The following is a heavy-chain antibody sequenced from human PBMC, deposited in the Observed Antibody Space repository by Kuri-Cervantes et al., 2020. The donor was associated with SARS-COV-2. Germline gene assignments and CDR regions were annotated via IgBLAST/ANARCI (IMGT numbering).Heavy chain of an antibody. CDR3: ARRRDLYDFWSGYYPDWDY. D-gene: IGHD3-3*01. CDR1: GGSISSSSFY. Sequence: SETLSLTCTVSGGSISSSSFYCGWIRQPPGKGLEWIASIYYSGSTYYNPSLKSRVTISVDTSKNQFSLKLSSVTAADTAVYYCARRRDLYDFWSGYYPDWDYWGQGTLVTVSS. J-gene: IGHJ4*02. V-gene: IGHV4-39*01. CDR2: IYYSGST.